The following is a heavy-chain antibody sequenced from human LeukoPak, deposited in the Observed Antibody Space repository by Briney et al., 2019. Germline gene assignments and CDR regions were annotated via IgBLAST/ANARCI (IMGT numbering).Heavy chain of an antibody. Sequence: SETLSLTRTVSGGSISSYYWSWIRQPPGKGLEWIGYIYYSGSTNYNPSLKSRVTISVDMSKNQFSLNLSSVTAADTAVYYCARSGDSSGYDYDAFDIWGQGTMVTVSS. V-gene: IGHV4-59*01. CDR1: GGSISSYY. D-gene: IGHD3-22*01. CDR3: ARSGDSSGYDYDAFDI. CDR2: IYYSGST. J-gene: IGHJ3*02.